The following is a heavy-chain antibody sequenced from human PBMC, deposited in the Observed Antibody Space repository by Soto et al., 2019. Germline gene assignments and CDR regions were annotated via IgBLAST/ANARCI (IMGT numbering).Heavy chain of an antibody. V-gene: IGHV1-46*01. Sequence: AAVKVSCKASGGTFSSYAMHWVRLAPGRGLEWMGVVNPSGCSTKYAQNFQGRVTMTRDTSTTTISMDLSSLRSDDTAIYYCAREENCSGGTCYSEYLHRWCQGTLVTVSS. J-gene: IGHJ1*01. CDR1: GGTFSSYA. D-gene: IGHD2-15*01. CDR2: VNPSGCST. CDR3: AREENCSGGTCYSEYLHR.